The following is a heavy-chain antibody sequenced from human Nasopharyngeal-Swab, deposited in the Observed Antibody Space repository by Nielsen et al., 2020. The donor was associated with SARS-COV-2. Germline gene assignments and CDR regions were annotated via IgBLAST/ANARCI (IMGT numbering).Heavy chain of an antibody. V-gene: IGHV4-4*02. Sequence: GSLRLSCAVSGGSISSSNWWSWVRQPPGKGLEWIGEIYHSGSTNYNPSLKSRVTISVDKSKNQFSLKLSSVTAADTAVYYCAREPAYGDYDYWGQGTLVTVSS. D-gene: IGHD4-17*01. CDR1: GGSISSSNW. CDR3: AREPAYGDYDY. CDR2: IYHSGST. J-gene: IGHJ4*02.